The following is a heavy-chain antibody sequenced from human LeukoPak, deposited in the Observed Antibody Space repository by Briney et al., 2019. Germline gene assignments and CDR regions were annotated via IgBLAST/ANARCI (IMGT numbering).Heavy chain of an antibody. CDR2: IIPIFGTA. V-gene: IGHV1-69*06. CDR1: GGTFSSYA. J-gene: IGHJ6*04. D-gene: IGHD2-2*01. CDR3: AGSYCSSTSCQDRDYYYGMDV. Sequence: GASVKVSCKASGGTFSSYAISWVRQAPGQGLEWMGGIIPIFGTANYAQKFQGRVTITADKSTSTAYMELSSLRSEDTAVYYCAGSYCSSTSCQDRDYYYGMDVWGKGTTVTVSS.